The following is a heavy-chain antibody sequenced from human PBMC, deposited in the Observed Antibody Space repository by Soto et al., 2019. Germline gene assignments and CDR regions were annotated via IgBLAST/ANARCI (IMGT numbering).Heavy chain of an antibody. Sequence: MQMVESGGGSVQPGGSLRLSCAASGFPFSHYWMHWVRQTPGKGLVWVSRINPAGTITNYADSVEGRFTISRDNADSALFLQMNSLSAEDTAVYYCAKSRSSTTSCLGSWGQGTLVTVSS. D-gene: IGHD2-2*01. CDR2: INPAGTIT. CDR1: GFPFSHYW. CDR3: AKSRSSTTSCLGS. V-gene: IGHV3-74*01. J-gene: IGHJ5*02.